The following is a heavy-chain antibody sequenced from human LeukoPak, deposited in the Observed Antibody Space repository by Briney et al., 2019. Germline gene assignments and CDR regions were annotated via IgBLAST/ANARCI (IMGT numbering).Heavy chain of an antibody. V-gene: IGHV3-23*01. D-gene: IGHD2-15*01. Sequence: GGSLRLSCAASGFTFSSYGMSWVRQAPGKGLEWVSDISGSGGRTYYVDSVKGRFTISRDNGKNMLYLQMNSLRAEDTAVYYCARVLRYCSGGNCYSGGLGYMDVWGKGTTVTISS. CDR3: ARVLRYCSGGNCYSGGLGYMDV. CDR1: GFTFSSYG. CDR2: ISGSGGRT. J-gene: IGHJ6*03.